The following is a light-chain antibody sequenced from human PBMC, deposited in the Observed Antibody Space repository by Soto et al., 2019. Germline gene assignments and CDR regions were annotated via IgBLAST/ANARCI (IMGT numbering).Light chain of an antibody. J-gene: IGKJ2*01. CDR3: MQALQTPPYT. CDR2: LGS. Sequence: IVMTKSPLSLPVTLGESASNSCRSRQSLLHSNGHHYLDWYLQKPGQSPQLLIYLGSNRASGVPDRCSGSGAGTDFTLKISRVEEEDVGVYYCMQALQTPPYTFGQGTKLEIK. V-gene: IGKV2-28*01. CDR1: QSLLHSNGHHY.